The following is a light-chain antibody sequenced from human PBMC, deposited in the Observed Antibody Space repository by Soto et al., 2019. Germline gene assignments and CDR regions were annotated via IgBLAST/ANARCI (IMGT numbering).Light chain of an antibody. CDR2: DAS. J-gene: IGKJ3*01. Sequence: IQLTQSPSSLSASVGDSVTITCRASQGISRALAWYQQKPGKAPKLLIYDASSLESAVPSRFSSSGSGTDFTLTIISLQPEDVAIYYCQQFNNYPVTFGPGKKVDI. V-gene: IGKV1D-13*01. CDR1: QGISRA. CDR3: QQFNNYPVT.